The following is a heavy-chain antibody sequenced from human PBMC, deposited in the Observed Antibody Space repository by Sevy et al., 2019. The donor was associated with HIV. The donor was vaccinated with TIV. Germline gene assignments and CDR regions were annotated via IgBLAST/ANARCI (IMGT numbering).Heavy chain of an antibody. CDR1: GGTFSSYA. V-gene: IGHV1-69*13. CDR2: IIPIFGTA. D-gene: IGHD5-12*01. J-gene: IGHJ4*02. CDR3: ARDPGRDGYKRQFDY. Sequence: ASVKVSCKASGGTFSSYAISWVRQAPGQGLEWMGGIIPIFGTANYAQKFQGRVTITADESTSTAYMELSSLRSEDTAVYYCARDPGRDGYKRQFDYWGQGTLVTVSS.